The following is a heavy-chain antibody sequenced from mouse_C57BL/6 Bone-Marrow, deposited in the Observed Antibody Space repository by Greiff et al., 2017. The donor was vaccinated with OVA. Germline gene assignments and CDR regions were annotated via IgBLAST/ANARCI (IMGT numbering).Heavy chain of an antibody. Sequence: EVQLVESGGDLVKPGGSLKLSCAASGFTFSSYGMSWVSQTPDKRLEWVATISSGGSYTYYPDSVKGRFTISRDNAKNTLYLQMSRLKSEDTAMYYCARHASSPYWYFDFWGTGTTVTVSS. CDR2: ISSGGSYT. CDR3: ARHASSPYWYFDF. V-gene: IGHV5-6*01. CDR1: GFTFSSYG. D-gene: IGHD1-1*01. J-gene: IGHJ1*03.